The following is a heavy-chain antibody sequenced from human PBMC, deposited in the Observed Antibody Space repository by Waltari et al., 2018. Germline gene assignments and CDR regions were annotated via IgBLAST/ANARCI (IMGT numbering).Heavy chain of an antibody. Sequence: QVQLQESGPGLVKPSETLSLTCAVSGYSISSGYYWGWIRQPPGKGLEWIGSIYHSGSTYYNPSLKSRVTISVDTSKNQFSLKLSSVTAADTAVYYCAREGARYYYDSSGYFDYWGQGTLVTVSS. CDR1: GYSISSGYY. CDR2: IYHSGST. V-gene: IGHV4-38-2*02. CDR3: AREGARYYYDSSGYFDY. J-gene: IGHJ4*02. D-gene: IGHD3-22*01.